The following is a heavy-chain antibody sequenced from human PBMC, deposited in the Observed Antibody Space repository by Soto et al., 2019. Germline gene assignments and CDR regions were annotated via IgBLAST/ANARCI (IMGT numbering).Heavy chain of an antibody. V-gene: IGHV3-23*01. J-gene: IGHJ6*02. Sequence: GGSLRLSCAASGFTFSRYAMSWVRQAPGKGLEWVSAISGSGGSTYYADSVKGRFTISRDNSKNTLNLQMNSLRAEDTAVYYCARSWVTGKGGIDVWGQGTTVTVSS. CDR3: ARSWVTGKGGIDV. CDR2: ISGSGGST. CDR1: GFTFSRYA. D-gene: IGHD3-16*01.